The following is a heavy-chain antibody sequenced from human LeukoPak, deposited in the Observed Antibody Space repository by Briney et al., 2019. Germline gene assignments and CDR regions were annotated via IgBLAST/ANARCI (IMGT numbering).Heavy chain of an antibody. D-gene: IGHD3-22*01. CDR3: AKVPHMIVVVSTGDVGDY. Sequence: GGSLRLSCAASGFTFSSYAMSWVRQAPGKGLEWVSAISGSGGSTYYADSVKGRFTISRDNSKNTLYLQMNSLRAEDTAVYYCAKVPHMIVVVSTGDVGDYWGQGTLVTVSS. CDR2: ISGSGGST. CDR1: GFTFSSYA. J-gene: IGHJ4*02. V-gene: IGHV3-23*01.